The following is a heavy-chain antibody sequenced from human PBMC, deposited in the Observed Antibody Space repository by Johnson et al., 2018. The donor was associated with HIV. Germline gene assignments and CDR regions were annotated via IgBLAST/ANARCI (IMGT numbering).Heavy chain of an antibody. Sequence: VQLVESGGGLIQPGGSLRLSCAASGFTVSSNYMSWVRQAPGKGLEWVSVIYSCGSTDYADSVKGRFTISRDNSKNTLYLQMNSLRAEDPAVYYCAKESQWDSRPPHAFDMWGQGTMVTVSS. V-gene: IGHV3-66*03. CDR1: GFTVSSNY. D-gene: IGHD1-26*01. CDR3: AKESQWDSRPPHAFDM. CDR2: IYSCGST. J-gene: IGHJ3*02.